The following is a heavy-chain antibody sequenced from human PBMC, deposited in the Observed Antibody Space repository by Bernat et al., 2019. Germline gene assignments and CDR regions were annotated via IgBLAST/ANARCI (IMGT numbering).Heavy chain of an antibody. Sequence: QVQLVESGGGVVQPGRSLRLSCAASGFTFSSYGMHWVRQAPGKGLEWVAVIYSGGSTYYADSVKGRFTSSRDNSKNTLYLQMNSLRAEDTAVYYCARDQDGMDVWGQGTTVTVSS. V-gene: IGHV3-NL1*01. CDR1: GFTFSSYG. CDR3: ARDQDGMDV. J-gene: IGHJ6*02. CDR2: IYSGGST.